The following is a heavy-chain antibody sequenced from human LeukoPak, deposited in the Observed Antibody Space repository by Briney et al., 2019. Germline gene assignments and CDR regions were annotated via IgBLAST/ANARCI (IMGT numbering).Heavy chain of an antibody. V-gene: IGHV1-2*02. Sequence: ASLKVSCKAPGYTFTGYYMHWVRHAPRQGLEWMGWINPNSGGTNYAQKFQGRVTMTRDTSISTAYMELSRLRSDDTAVYYCARVGGYCSSTSCPNWFDPWGQGTLVTVSS. CDR1: GYTFTGYY. CDR2: INPNSGGT. J-gene: IGHJ5*02. CDR3: ARVGGYCSSTSCPNWFDP. D-gene: IGHD2-2*01.